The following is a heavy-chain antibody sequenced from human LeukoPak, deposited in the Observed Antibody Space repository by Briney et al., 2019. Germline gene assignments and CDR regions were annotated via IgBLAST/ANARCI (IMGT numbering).Heavy chain of an antibody. CDR1: GFTFSSYS. CDR2: ISSSSSTI. CDR3: ARSIAVAGTGVDY. Sequence: GGSLRLSCAASGFTFSSYSMNWVRQAPGKGLEWVSYISSSSSTIYYADSVKGRFTISRDNAKNSLYLQMNSLRAEDTAVYYCARSIAVAGTGVDYWGQGTLVTVSS. D-gene: IGHD6-19*01. V-gene: IGHV3-48*04. J-gene: IGHJ4*02.